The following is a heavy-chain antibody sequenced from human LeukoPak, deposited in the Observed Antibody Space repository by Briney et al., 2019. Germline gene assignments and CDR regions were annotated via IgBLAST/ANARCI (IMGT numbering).Heavy chain of an antibody. CDR2: INPNSGGT. CDR3: ATSFQYSSYYFDY. Sequence: ASVKVSCKASGYTFTGYYMHWVRQAPGQGLEWMGWINPNSGGTNYAQKFQGRVTMTRDTSISTAYMELSRLRSDGTAVYYCATSFQYSSYYFDYWGQGTLVTVSS. CDR1: GYTFTGYY. J-gene: IGHJ4*02. D-gene: IGHD6-6*01. V-gene: IGHV1-2*02.